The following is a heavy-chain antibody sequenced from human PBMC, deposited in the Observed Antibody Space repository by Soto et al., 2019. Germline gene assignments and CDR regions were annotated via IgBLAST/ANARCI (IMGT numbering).Heavy chain of an antibody. D-gene: IGHD3-22*01. CDR1: GFTFSDYY. Sequence: QVQLVESGGGLVKPGGSLRLSCAASGFTFSDYYMSWIRQAPGKGLEWVSYISNSGRTIYYADSVKGRFTISRDTAKNSLYLQMNSLRAEDTAVYYCARQKAWTGEWLSLYAPGMDVWGQGTTVTVSS. V-gene: IGHV3-11*01. J-gene: IGHJ6*02. CDR2: ISNSGRTI. CDR3: ARQKAWTGEWLSLYAPGMDV.